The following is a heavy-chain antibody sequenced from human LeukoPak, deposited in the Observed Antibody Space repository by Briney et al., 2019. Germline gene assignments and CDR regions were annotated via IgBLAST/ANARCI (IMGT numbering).Heavy chain of an antibody. J-gene: IGHJ4*02. CDR2: FDPEDGET. CDR1: GYTLTELP. D-gene: IGHD5-18*01. Sequence: ASVKVSCKVSGYTLTELPMHWVRQAPGKGLEWMGGFDPEDGETIYAQKFQGRVTMTEDTSTDTAYMELSSLRSEDTAVYYCATVPGYSYGYRSFDYWGQGTLVTVSS. CDR3: ATVPGYSYGYRSFDY. V-gene: IGHV1-24*01.